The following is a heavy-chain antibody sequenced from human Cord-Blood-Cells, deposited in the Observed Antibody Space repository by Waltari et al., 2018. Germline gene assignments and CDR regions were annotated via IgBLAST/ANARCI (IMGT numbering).Heavy chain of an antibody. CDR1: GFTFSSYG. D-gene: IGHD1-7*01. CDR3: ASPLTGTTDY. CDR2: IWYDGSNK. J-gene: IGHJ4*02. V-gene: IGHV3-33*01. Sequence: QVQLVESGGGVVQPGRSLRLSCAASGFTFSSYGMHWVRQAPGKGLGWVAVIWYDGSNKYYADSVKGRFTISRDNSKNTLYLQMNSLRAEDTAVYYCASPLTGTTDYWGQGTLVTVSS.